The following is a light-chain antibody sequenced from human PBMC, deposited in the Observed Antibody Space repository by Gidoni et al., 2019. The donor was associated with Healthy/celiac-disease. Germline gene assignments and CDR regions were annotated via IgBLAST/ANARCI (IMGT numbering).Light chain of an antibody. Sequence: EIVMTQSPATLSVSPGERATLSCRASQSVSSNLAWYQQKPGQAPRLLIDGASTRPTGIPARVSGSGSGTEFTLTISSLQSEDFAVYYCQQYNNWPPITFGQGTRLEIK. CDR2: GAS. J-gene: IGKJ5*01. CDR3: QQYNNWPPIT. CDR1: QSVSSN. V-gene: IGKV3-15*01.